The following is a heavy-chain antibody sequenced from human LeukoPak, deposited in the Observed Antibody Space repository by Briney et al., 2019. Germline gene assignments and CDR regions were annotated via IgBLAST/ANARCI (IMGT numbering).Heavy chain of an antibody. J-gene: IGHJ6*03. CDR2: ISSSNSTI. CDR1: GFTFSSYS. Sequence: GGSLTLSCAASGFTFSSYSMNWVRQAPGKGLEWVLYISSSNSTICYAEAVKGRFTISRDNAKNSLYLQMNSRRAEDTAVYYCAKDRCSNGVGCYYYYMDVWGKGTTVTIS. D-gene: IGHD2-8*01. V-gene: IGHV3-48*01. CDR3: AKDRCSNGVGCYYYYMDV.